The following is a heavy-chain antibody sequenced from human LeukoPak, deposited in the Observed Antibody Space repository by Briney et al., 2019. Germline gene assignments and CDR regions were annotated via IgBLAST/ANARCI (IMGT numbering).Heavy chain of an antibody. D-gene: IGHD3-16*01. V-gene: IGHV1-69*06. J-gene: IGHJ6*03. CDR2: IIPIFGTP. CDR1: GGSFSSYA. Sequence: SLKLSCKASGGSFSSYAITWVRQAPGQGLEWMGRIIPIFGTPTYAQKFQGRVTITADMGSSTAYLELTSLTSEDTARYFCAKQGAVRQDYYMDVWSNGTTVTVSS. CDR3: AKQGAVRQDYYMDV.